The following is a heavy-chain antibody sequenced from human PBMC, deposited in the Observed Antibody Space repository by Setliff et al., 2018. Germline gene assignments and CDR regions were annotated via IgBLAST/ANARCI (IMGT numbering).Heavy chain of an antibody. J-gene: IGHJ4*02. CDR1: GYSFAKYA. CDR3: ARARLTGGGGYSYGQGNPLNY. D-gene: IGHD5-18*01. V-gene: IGHV1-3*01. CDR2: INAGNGNT. Sequence: GASVKVSCKASGYSFAKYALHWVRQAPGQRLEWMGWINAGNGNTKCSQNFQGRVTITRDTSASTAYVELSSLRSDDTAVYYCARARLTGGGGYSYGQGNPLNYWGQGTLVTVSS.